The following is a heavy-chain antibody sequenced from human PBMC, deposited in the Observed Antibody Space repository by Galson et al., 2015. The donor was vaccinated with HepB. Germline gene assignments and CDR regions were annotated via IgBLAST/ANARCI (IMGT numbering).Heavy chain of an antibody. Sequence: SVKVSCKASGGTFSSYAISWVRQAPGQGLEWMGGIIPIFGTANYAQKFQGRVTITADESTSTAYMELSSLGSEDTAVYYCARGSNLKYAFDYWGQGTLVTVSS. D-gene: IGHD2-8*01. CDR3: ARGSNLKYAFDY. CDR1: GGTFSSYA. J-gene: IGHJ4*02. CDR2: IIPIFGTA. V-gene: IGHV1-69*13.